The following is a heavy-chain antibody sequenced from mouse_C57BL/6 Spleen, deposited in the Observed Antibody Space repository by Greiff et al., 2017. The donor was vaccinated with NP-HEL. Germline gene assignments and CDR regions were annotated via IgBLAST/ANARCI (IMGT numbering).Heavy chain of an antibody. D-gene: IGHD2-3*01. CDR2: IDPSDSET. V-gene: IGHV1-52*01. CDR1: GYTFTSYW. CDR3: AREGGWSPFAY. Sequence: QVQLQQPGAELVRPGSSVKLSCKASGYTFTSYWMHWVKQRPIQGLEWIGNIDPSDSETHYNQKFKDKATLTVDKSSSTAYMQLSSLTSEDSAVYYCAREGGWSPFAYWGQGTLVTVSA. J-gene: IGHJ3*01.